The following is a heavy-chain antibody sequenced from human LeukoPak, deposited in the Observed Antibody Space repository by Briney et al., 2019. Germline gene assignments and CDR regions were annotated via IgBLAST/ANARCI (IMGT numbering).Heavy chain of an antibody. CDR3: ASAWNDYKDY. CDR1: GGSFSGYY. V-gene: IGHV4-34*01. J-gene: IGHJ4*02. Sequence: SETLSLTWAVYGGSFSGYYWSWIRQPPGKGLEWIGEINHSGSTNYNPSLKSRVTISVDTSKNQFSLKLSSVTAADTAVYYCASAWNDYKDYWGQGTLVTVSS. D-gene: IGHD4-11*01. CDR2: INHSGST.